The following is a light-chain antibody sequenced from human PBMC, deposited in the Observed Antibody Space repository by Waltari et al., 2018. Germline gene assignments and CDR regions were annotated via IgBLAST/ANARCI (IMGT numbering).Light chain of an antibody. CDR2: KNN. V-gene: IGLV1-47*01. J-gene: IGLJ3*02. Sequence: QSVLTQPPSASGTPGQRVTLSCSGSSSNIESNYVYWYQQLPGTAPKLLICKNNHRPSGVPDRFSGSKSGTSASLAIGGLRSEDEADYYCAAWEDSLSGPAFGGGTKLTVL. CDR3: AAWEDSLSGPA. CDR1: SSNIESNY.